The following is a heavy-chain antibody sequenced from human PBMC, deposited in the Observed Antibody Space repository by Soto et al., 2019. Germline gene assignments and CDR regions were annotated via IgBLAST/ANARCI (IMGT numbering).Heavy chain of an antibody. V-gene: IGHV3-21*01. D-gene: IGHD3-3*01. CDR2: ISSSSSYI. CDR3: ARENRGFGVGIMVSGAFDI. CDR1: GFTFRSYS. Sequence: EVQLVESGGGLVKPGGSLRLSCADSGFTFRSYSMNWVRQAPGQGLEWVPSISSSSSYIHYADSVKGGFTISRDNAKKSLYLQMNSLRAEDTAVYYCARENRGFGVGIMVSGAFDIWGQGTMVTVSS. J-gene: IGHJ3*02.